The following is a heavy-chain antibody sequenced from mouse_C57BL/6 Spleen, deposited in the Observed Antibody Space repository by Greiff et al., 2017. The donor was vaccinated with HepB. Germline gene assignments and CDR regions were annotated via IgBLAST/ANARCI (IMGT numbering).Heavy chain of an antibody. V-gene: IGHV1-59*01. D-gene: IGHD1-1*01. CDR1: GYTFTSYW. CDR2: IDPSDSYT. Sequence: VQLQQSGAELVRPGTSVKLSCKASGYTFTSYWMHWVKQRPGQGLEWIGVIDPSDSYTNYNQKFKGKATLTVYTSSSTAYMQLSSLTSEDSAVYYCAIITTVVAFDYWGQGPTLTVSS. J-gene: IGHJ2*01. CDR3: AIITTVVAFDY.